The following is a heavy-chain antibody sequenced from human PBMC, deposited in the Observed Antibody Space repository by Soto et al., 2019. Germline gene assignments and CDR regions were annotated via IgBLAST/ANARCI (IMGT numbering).Heavy chain of an antibody. J-gene: IGHJ6*03. CDR2: ISSSSSYI. CDR1: GFTFSSYS. V-gene: IGHV3-21*01. Sequence: EVQLVESGGGLVKPGGSLRLSCAASGFTFSSYSMNWVRQAPGKGLEWVSSISSSSSYIYYADSVKGRFTISRDNAQNSLYLQMNSLRAEDTAVYYCARGTITMVRGVISYMDVWGKGTTVTVSS. CDR3: ARGTITMVRGVISYMDV. D-gene: IGHD3-10*01.